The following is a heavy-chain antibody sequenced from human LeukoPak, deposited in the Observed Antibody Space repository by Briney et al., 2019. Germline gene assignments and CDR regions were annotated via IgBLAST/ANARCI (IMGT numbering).Heavy chain of an antibody. D-gene: IGHD5-12*01. CDR2: INHSGST. Sequence: PSETLSLTCAVYGGSFSGYYWRWIRQPPGKGLEWIGGINHSGSTNYNPSLKSRVTVSVDTSKNQFSLKLSSVTAADTAVYYCARGFGYSGYDSDYWGQGTLVTVSS. CDR3: ARGFGYSGYDSDY. J-gene: IGHJ4*02. V-gene: IGHV4-34*01. CDR1: GGSFSGYY.